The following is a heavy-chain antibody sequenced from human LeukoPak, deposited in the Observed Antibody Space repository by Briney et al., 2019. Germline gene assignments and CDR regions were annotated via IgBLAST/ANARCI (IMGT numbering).Heavy chain of an antibody. V-gene: IGHV3-11*01. D-gene: IGHD5-18*01. CDR2: ISSSGSTI. Sequence: PGGSLRLSCTVSGFTFSDYYMSWIRQAPGKGLEWVSYISSSGSTIYYADSVKGRFTISRDNAKNSLYLQMNSLRAEDTAVYYCHYGYSYGYQYYYYMDVWGKGTTVTISS. CDR1: GFTFSDYY. CDR3: HYGYSYGYQYYYYMDV. J-gene: IGHJ6*03.